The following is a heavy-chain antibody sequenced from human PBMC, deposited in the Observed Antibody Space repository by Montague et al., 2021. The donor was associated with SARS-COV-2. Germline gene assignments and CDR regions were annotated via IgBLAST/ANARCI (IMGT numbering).Heavy chain of an antibody. V-gene: IGHV4-4*02. CDR3: ATRYYSDTRASNGVY. CDR2: VYNSGST. D-gene: IGHD3-16*01. CDR1: GGSISSSNW. Sequence: SETLSLTCAVSGGSISSSNWRCRVRPPAGKGLGRVEDVYNSGSTNYNPSFKRRVTISARKSTNQFSLRLTSVTAAATAVLYCATRYYSDTRASNGVYWGQGALVAVSS. J-gene: IGHJ4*02.